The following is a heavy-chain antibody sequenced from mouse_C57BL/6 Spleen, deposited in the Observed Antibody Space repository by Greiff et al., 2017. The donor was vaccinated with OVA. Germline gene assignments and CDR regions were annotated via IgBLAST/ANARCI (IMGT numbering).Heavy chain of an antibody. Sequence: EAGGGLVQPKGSLKLSCAASGFSFNTYAMNWVRQAPGKGLEWVARIRSKSNNYATYYADSVKDRFTISRDDSESMLYLQMNNRKTEDAAMYYCVRHDYVGVDYWGQGTTLTVSS. CDR1: GFSFNTYA. D-gene: IGHD2-13*01. CDR2: IRSKSNNYAT. J-gene: IGHJ2*01. V-gene: IGHV10-1*01. CDR3: VRHDYVGVDY.